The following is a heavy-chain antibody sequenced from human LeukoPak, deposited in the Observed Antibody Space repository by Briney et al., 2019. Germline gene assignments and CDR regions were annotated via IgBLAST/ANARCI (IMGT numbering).Heavy chain of an antibody. D-gene: IGHD3-10*01. Sequence: SETLSLTCAVYGGSFSGYYWSWIRQPPGKGLEWIGEINHSGSTNYNPSLKSRVTISVDTPKNQFSLKLSSVTAADTAVYYCARGRVRGVANWFDPWGQGTLVTVSS. CDR2: INHSGST. CDR1: GGSFSGYY. V-gene: IGHV4-34*01. CDR3: ARGRVRGVANWFDP. J-gene: IGHJ5*02.